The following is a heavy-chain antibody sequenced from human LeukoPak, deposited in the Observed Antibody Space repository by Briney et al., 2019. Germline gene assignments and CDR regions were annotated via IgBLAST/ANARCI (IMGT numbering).Heavy chain of an antibody. Sequence: GGSLRLSCAASGFTFSSYWMHWVRQAPGKGLVWVSRINSDGSSTSYADSVKGRFTVSRDNAKNTLYLQMNSLRAEDTAVYYCARGPYYYDSSGYYPLNWGQGTLVTVSS. D-gene: IGHD3-22*01. J-gene: IGHJ4*02. CDR1: GFTFSSYW. CDR2: INSDGSST. CDR3: ARGPYYYDSSGYYPLN. V-gene: IGHV3-74*01.